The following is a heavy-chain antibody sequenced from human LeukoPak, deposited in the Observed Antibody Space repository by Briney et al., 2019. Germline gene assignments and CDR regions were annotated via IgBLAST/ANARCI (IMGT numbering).Heavy chain of an antibody. CDR2: IYYSGST. J-gene: IGHJ4*02. CDR3: ARVSADCSGGSCYSRDYYFDY. CDR1: GGSISSHY. Sequence: SETLSLTCTVSGGSISSHYWSWIRQPPGKGLEWIGYIYYSGSTNYNPSLKSRVTISVDTSKNQFSLKLSSVTAADTAVYYCARVSADCSGGSCYSRDYYFDYWGQGTLVTVSS. V-gene: IGHV4-59*11. D-gene: IGHD2-15*01.